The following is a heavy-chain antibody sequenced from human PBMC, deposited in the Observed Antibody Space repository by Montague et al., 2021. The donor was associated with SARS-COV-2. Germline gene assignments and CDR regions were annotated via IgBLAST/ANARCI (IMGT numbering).Heavy chain of an antibody. CDR2: ISHSGIT. CDR1: GGSISSYY. CDR3: ARTEYNWNDWFDP. Sequence: SETLSLTCSVSGGSISSYYWSWIRQPPGKGLEWIGYISHSGITDYNPSLKSRVTISVDMSKNQFSLQLNSVTAADSAVYYCARTEYNWNDWFDPWGQGTLVTVSS. J-gene: IGHJ5*02. D-gene: IGHD1-20*01. V-gene: IGHV4-59*13.